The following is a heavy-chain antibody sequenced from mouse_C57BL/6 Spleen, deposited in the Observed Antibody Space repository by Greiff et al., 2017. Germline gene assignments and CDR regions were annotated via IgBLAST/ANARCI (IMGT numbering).Heavy chain of an antibody. J-gene: IGHJ2*01. Sequence: GGGLVQPKGSLKLSCAASGFSFNTYAMNWVRQAPGKGLEWVARIRSKSNNYATYYADSVKDRFTISRDDSESMLYLQMNNLKTEDTAMYYCVRGGSNWDFDYWGQGTTLTVSS. CDR2: IRSKSNNYAT. D-gene: IGHD4-1*01. CDR3: VRGGSNWDFDY. V-gene: IGHV10-1*01. CDR1: GFSFNTYA.